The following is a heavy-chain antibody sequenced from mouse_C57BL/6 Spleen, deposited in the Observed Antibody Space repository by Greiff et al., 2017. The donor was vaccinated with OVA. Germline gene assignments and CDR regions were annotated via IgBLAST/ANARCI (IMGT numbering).Heavy chain of an antibody. CDR3: TRHWDGY. Sequence: VQLQQSGAELVRPGASVTLSCKASGYTFTDYEMHWVKQTPVHGLEWIGAIDPETGGTAYNQKFKGKAILTADKSSSPAYMELRSLTSEDSAVYYCTRHWDGYWGQGTTLTVSS. CDR2: IDPETGGT. J-gene: IGHJ2*01. CDR1: GYTFTDYE. D-gene: IGHD4-1*01. V-gene: IGHV1-15*01.